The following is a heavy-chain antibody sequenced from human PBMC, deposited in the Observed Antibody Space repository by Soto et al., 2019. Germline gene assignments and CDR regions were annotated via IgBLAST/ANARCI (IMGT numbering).Heavy chain of an antibody. CDR1: GGTFSSYA. J-gene: IGHJ6*02. CDR2: IIPIFGTA. V-gene: IGHV1-69*13. D-gene: IGHD6-6*01. Sequence: ASVKVSCKASGGTFSSYAISWVRQAPGQGLEWMGGIIPIFGTANYAQKFQGRVTITADESTSTAYMELSSLRSEDTAVYYCARDDSSSLGYYYGMDVWGQGTTVTVSS. CDR3: ARDDSSSLGYYYGMDV.